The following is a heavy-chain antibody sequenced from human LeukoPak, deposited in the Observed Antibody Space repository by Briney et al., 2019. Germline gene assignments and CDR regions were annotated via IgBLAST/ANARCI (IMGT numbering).Heavy chain of an antibody. J-gene: IGHJ6*03. CDR1: EFTFSSYN. CDR3: ARARATGYMDL. V-gene: IGHV3-48*04. Sequence: PGGSLRLSCAASEFTFSSYNMNWVRQAPGKGLEWVSFISASSSTVYYADSVKGRFTISRDNAKNSLYLQMNSLRAEDTAVYYCARARATGYMDLWGKGTTVTVSS. CDR2: ISASSSTV.